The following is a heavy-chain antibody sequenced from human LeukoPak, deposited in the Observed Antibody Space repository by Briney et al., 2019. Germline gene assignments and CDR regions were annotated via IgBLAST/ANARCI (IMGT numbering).Heavy chain of an antibody. CDR2: IYSGGST. CDR1: EFSVGSNY. CDR3: AREGAPVLRYFDWLLGGYYFDY. D-gene: IGHD3-9*01. V-gene: IGHV3-66*02. J-gene: IGHJ4*02. Sequence: GGSLRLSCAASEFSVGSNYMTWVRQAPGKGLEWVSLIYSGGSTYYADSVKGRFTISRDNSKNTLYLQMNSLRAEDTAVYYCAREGAPVLRYFDWLLGGYYFDYWGQGTLVTVSS.